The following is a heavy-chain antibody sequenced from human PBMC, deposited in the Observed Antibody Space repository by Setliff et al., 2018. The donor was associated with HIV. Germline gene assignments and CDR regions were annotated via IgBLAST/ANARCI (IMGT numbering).Heavy chain of an antibody. CDR2: IKRKSDGETT. J-gene: IGHJ4*02. V-gene: IGHV3-15*05. CDR1: GFTFSHVW. CDR3: TTGVLPQLYDVVGGDF. D-gene: IGHD3-10*02. Sequence: PGESLKISCAASGFTFSHVWMTWVRQAPGKGLEWVGRIKRKSDGETTEHAAPVKGRFTISRDDAKNTLYLQMNSLEIEDTGVYYCTTGVLPQLYDVVGGDFWGQGTLVTVSS.